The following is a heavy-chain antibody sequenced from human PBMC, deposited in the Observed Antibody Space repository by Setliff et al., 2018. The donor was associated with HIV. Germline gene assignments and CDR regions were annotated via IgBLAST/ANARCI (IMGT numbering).Heavy chain of an antibody. J-gene: IGHJ6*03. Sequence: GASVKVSCKASGHTFTNYAIHWVRQAPGQRLEWMGWINAGNGNTKYSQEFQDRVTITRDTSASTAYMELSSLRSEDMAVYYCVRLTADRTNYYYYMDVWGKGTTVTVSS. D-gene: IGHD2-8*01. CDR2: INAGNGNT. V-gene: IGHV1-3*03. CDR1: GHTFTNYA. CDR3: VRLTADRTNYYYYMDV.